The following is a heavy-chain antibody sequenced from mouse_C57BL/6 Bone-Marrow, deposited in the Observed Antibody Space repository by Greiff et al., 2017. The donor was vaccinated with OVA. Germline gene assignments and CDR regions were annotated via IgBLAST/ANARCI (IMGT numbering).Heavy chain of an antibody. V-gene: IGHV8-8*01. CDR1: GFSLRTFGMG. Sequence: QVTLKVSGPGILQPSQTLSLTCSFSGFSLRTFGMGVGWIRQPSGTGLEWLAHIWWDDDKYYNPARKSRLTISKDTSKNQVFLQIASVDTADTATYYCARRANWDGYFDVWGTGTTVTVSS. J-gene: IGHJ1*03. D-gene: IGHD4-1*01. CDR2: IWWDDDK. CDR3: ARRANWDGYFDV.